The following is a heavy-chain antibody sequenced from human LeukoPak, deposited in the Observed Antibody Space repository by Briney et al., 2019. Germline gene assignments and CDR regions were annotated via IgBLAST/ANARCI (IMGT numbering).Heavy chain of an antibody. CDR2: MVVDSGAT. V-gene: IGHV1-2*02. CDR1: GFTFNAYY. Sequence: ASVKVSCKASGFTFNAYYVHWVRQAPGQGLEWMGWMVVDSGATNYAPKFQGRVTMTRDTSISTAYMELSRLRSDDTALYYCTRDGVPAPEEFDYWGQGTLVTVSS. D-gene: IGHD2-2*01. CDR3: TRDGVPAPEEFDY. J-gene: IGHJ4*02.